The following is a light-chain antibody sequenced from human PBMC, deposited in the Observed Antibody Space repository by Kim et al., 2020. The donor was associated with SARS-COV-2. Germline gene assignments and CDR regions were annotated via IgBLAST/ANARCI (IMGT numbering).Light chain of an antibody. Sequence: EIVLTQSPGTLSLSPGERATLSCRASQSVSSSYLAWYQQKPGQAPRLLIYGASSRATGIPDRFSGSGSGTDFTLTISRLEPKDFAVYYCQQYGSSTSTLGQGTKLEI. CDR1: QSVSSSY. V-gene: IGKV3-20*01. CDR3: QQYGSSTST. J-gene: IGKJ2*02. CDR2: GAS.